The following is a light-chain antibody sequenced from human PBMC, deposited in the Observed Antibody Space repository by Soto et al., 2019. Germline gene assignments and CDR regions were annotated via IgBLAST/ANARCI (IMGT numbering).Light chain of an antibody. V-gene: IGLV2-23*01. Sequence: QSALTQPASVSGSPGQSITISCTGTSSDVGSYNLVSWYQQHPGKAPKLMIYEGSKRPSGVSDRFSGSKSGNTASLTISGLQAEDEADDYCSSYAGSGTSDVVFGGGTKLTVL. CDR3: SSYAGSGTSDVV. J-gene: IGLJ2*01. CDR1: SSDVGSYNL. CDR2: EGS.